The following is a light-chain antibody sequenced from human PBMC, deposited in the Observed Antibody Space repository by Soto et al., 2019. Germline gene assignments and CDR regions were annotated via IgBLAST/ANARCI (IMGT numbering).Light chain of an antibody. V-gene: IGKV1-12*01. J-gene: IGKJ2*01. CDR1: QDISKW. Sequence: DIQMTQSPSYVSAPVVDRVTISCRASQDISKWLAWFQQKPGKAPKLLISAASTLQSGVTSRFSGSGSGTEFTLTIQSLQTDDIGTYYCQQASSFPHTFGQGTQVEIK. CDR2: AAS. CDR3: QQASSFPHT.